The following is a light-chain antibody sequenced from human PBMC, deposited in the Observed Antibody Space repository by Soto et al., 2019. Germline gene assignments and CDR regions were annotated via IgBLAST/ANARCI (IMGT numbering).Light chain of an antibody. J-gene: IGKJ1*01. CDR1: QSVTSNY. V-gene: IGKV3D-20*02. CDR3: QQHSNSPWT. Sequence: EIVLTQSPGTLSLSPGESAALSCRASQSVTSNYLVWYRQKPGQAPRLLIYAISSRAAGIPDRFNGSGSGTDFTLTITRLKPEDSAVYYCQQHSNSPWTFGQGTRVEV. CDR2: AIS.